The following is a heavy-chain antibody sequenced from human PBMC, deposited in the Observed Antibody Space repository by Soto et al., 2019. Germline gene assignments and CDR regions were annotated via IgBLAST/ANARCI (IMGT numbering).Heavy chain of an antibody. Sequence: ASVKVSCKASGYTFTSYGISWVRQAPGQGLERMGWISAYNGNTNYAQKLQGRVTMTTDTSTSTAYMELRSLRSDDTAVYYCARDLEYCSSTSCYYYYGMDVWGQGTTVTVSS. V-gene: IGHV1-18*01. CDR1: GYTFTSYG. CDR2: ISAYNGNT. CDR3: ARDLEYCSSTSCYYYYGMDV. J-gene: IGHJ6*02. D-gene: IGHD2-2*01.